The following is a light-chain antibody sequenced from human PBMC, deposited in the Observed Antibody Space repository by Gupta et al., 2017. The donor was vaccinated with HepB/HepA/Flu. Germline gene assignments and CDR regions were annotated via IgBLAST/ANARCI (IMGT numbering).Light chain of an antibody. Sequence: YVVTQPPSGSLAPGKTASITCGGNNIGTKGVHWYQQKPGQAPVIVIYKDSDRPSGIPERFSGSNSGRTATLNITRLEAGDEADYDWQAWDSRQGSVVFGGGTKLTVL. CDR1: NIGTKG. V-gene: IGLV3-21*04. CDR2: KDS. CDR3: QAWDSRQGSVV. J-gene: IGLJ2*01.